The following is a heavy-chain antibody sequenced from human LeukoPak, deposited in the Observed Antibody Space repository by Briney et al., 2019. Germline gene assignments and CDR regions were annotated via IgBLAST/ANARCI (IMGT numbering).Heavy chain of an antibody. CDR2: FDPEDGET. D-gene: IGHD3-9*01. V-gene: IGHV1-24*01. J-gene: IGHJ4*02. Sequence: GASVTVSFTVSGYTLTELSMHWVRQAPGKGLEWMGGFDPEDGETIYAQKFQGRVTMTEDTSTDTAYMELSSLRSEDTAVYYCATDIRYDILTGYAVDYWGQGTLVTVSS. CDR1: GYTLTELS. CDR3: ATDIRYDILTGYAVDY.